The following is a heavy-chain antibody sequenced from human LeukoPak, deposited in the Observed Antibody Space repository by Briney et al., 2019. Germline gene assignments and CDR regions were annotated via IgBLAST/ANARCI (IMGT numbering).Heavy chain of an antibody. Sequence: GGSLRLSCSASGFTFSSYAMHWVRQAPGKGLEYVSAISSNGGSTYYADSVKGRFTISRDNSKNTLYLQMSSLRAEDTAVYYCVKGTDIAMVSAFDYWGQGTLVTVSS. J-gene: IGHJ4*02. CDR1: GFTFSSYA. CDR2: ISSNGGST. CDR3: VKGTDIAMVSAFDY. D-gene: IGHD5-18*01. V-gene: IGHV3-64D*09.